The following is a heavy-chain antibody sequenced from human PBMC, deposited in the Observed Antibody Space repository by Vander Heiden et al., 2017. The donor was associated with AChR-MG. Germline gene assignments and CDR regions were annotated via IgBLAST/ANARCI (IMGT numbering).Heavy chain of an antibody. CDR1: AGSFSGYY. J-gene: IGHJ4*02. CDR2: INHSGST. Sequence: QVQLQQCGPGLLKPSETLSLTCDVYAGSFSGYYWSWIRQPPGKGLEWIGEINHSGSTNYNPSLKSRVTISVDTSKNQFSLKLNSVTAADTAVYYCAILRGYSYGPNLFDYWGQGTLVTVSS. CDR3: AILRGYSYGPNLFDY. D-gene: IGHD5-18*01. V-gene: IGHV4-34*01.